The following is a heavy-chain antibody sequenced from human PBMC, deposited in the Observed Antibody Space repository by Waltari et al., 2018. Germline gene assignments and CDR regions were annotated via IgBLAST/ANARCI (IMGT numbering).Heavy chain of an antibody. Sequence: QVQLVQSGAEVKKPGASVKVSCKASGYTFTSYGISWVRQAPGQGLEWMGWISTYNGNTNDGQNLQGKVTMTTDTSTSTADMEMRSLRSDDTAMYYWARDRRDYDILTGYFDHYGMDVGGQGTTVTVSS. CDR3: ARDRRDYDILTGYFDHYGMDV. D-gene: IGHD3-9*01. J-gene: IGHJ6*02. V-gene: IGHV1-18*01. CDR2: ISTYNGNT. CDR1: GYTFTSYG.